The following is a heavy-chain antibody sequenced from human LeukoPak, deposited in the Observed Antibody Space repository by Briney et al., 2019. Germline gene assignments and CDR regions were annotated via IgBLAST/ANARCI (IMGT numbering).Heavy chain of an antibody. CDR3: ASHRLGYCSSTSCPNYYYYYGMDV. CDR1: GYTFTSYA. V-gene: IGHV1-3*01. J-gene: IGHJ6*02. D-gene: IGHD2-2*01. Sequence: GASVKVSCKASGYTFTSYAMHWVRQAPGQRLEWMGWINAGNGNTKYSQKFQGRVTITRDTSASTAYMELSSLRSEDTAVYYCASHRLGYCSSTSCPNYYYYYGMDVWGQGTTVTVSS. CDR2: INAGNGNT.